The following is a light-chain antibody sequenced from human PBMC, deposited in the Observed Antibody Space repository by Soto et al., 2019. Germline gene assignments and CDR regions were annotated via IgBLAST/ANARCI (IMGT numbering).Light chain of an antibody. V-gene: IGKV3-15*01. CDR2: GAF. J-gene: IGKJ1*01. CDR3: QQYNDWPLT. Sequence: EIVLTQSPGTLSLSPGERGTLSCRASQSVNSRNLAWYQRKPGQAPRLLIYGAFTRATGIPARFSGTGSGTEFTLTISSLQSEDFALYYCQQYNDWPLTFGQGTKV. CDR1: QSVNSRN.